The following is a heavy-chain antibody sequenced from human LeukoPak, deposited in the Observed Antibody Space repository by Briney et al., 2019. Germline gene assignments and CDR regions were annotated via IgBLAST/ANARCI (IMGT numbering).Heavy chain of an antibody. CDR2: ISSTSSHI. CDR3: VTDGADYYDSTGYPIYFDY. D-gene: IGHD3-22*01. J-gene: IGHJ4*02. CDR1: GFNFSSYS. V-gene: IGHV3-21*01. Sequence: GGSLRLSCAASGFNFSSYSMNWVRQAPGEGLEWVSCISSTSSHIYYADSVKGRFTISRDNAKNSLYLQMNSLRVEDTAVYYCVTDGADYYDSTGYPIYFDYWGQGTLVTVSS.